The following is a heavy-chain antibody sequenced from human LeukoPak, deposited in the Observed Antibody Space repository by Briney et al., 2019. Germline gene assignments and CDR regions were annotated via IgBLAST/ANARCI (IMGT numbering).Heavy chain of an antibody. CDR3: ARRDSGSNAHAWFDP. CDR2: IYYSGST. CDR1: GGSISSYY. D-gene: IGHD1-26*01. Sequence: PSETLSLTCTVSGGSISSYYWNWVRQPPGKGLEWIGYIYYSGSTNYNPSLKSRVTISVDTSKNQFSLKLNSMTAADTAVYYCARRDSGSNAHAWFDPWGQGTLVIVSS. J-gene: IGHJ5*02. V-gene: IGHV4-59*08.